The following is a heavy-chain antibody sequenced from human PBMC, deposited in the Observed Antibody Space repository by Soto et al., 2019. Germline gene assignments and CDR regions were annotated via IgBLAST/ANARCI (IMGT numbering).Heavy chain of an antibody. J-gene: IGHJ5*02. V-gene: IGHV3-30*03. D-gene: IGHD4-17*01. Sequence: QVQLVESGGAVVQPGRSLRLSCAASGFTFRNYAMHWVRQAPGKGLEWAALISRDGNTKSYADSVKGRFTISRDNSKSTLYLQLNSLRPEDTAAYYCATTLRHGDAYDSWGQGTLVTVSS. CDR2: ISRDGNTK. CDR3: ATTLRHGDAYDS. CDR1: GFTFRNYA.